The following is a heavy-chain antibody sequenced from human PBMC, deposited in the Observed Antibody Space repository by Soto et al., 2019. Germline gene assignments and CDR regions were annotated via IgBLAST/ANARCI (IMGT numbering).Heavy chain of an antibody. D-gene: IGHD6-13*01. CDR1: GGSFSGYY. Sequence: PSETLSLTCAVYGGSFSGYYWSWIRQPPGKGLEWIGEINHSGSTNYNPSLKSRVTISVDTSKNQFSLKLSSVTAADTAVYYCARGLRQQLVLSQLMLARPPLHFDYWGQGTLVTVSS. CDR2: INHSGST. J-gene: IGHJ4*02. CDR3: ARGLRQQLVLSQLMLARPPLHFDY. V-gene: IGHV4-34*01.